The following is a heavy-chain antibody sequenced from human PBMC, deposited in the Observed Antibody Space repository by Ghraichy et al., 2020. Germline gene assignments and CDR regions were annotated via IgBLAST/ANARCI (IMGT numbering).Heavy chain of an antibody. Sequence: GESLNISCAASGFTFSSYGMHWVRQAPGKGLEWVAFIRYDGSNKYYADSVKGRFTISRDNSKNTLYLQMNSLRAEDTAVYYCAKDLFYYDSSGYPGDWGQGTLVTVSS. V-gene: IGHV3-30*02. D-gene: IGHD3-22*01. J-gene: IGHJ4*02. CDR2: IRYDGSNK. CDR3: AKDLFYYDSSGYPGD. CDR1: GFTFSSYG.